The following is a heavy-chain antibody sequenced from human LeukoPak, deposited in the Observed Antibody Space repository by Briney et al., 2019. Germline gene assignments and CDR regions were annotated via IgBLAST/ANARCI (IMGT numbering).Heavy chain of an antibody. Sequence: GGSLRLSCAASGFTFSSYAMSWVRQAPGKGLEWVSAISGSGGNTYYADSVKGRFTISRDNSKNTLYLQMNSLRAEDTAVYYCARGPNYGSRSDYFDYWGQGTLVTVSS. CDR1: GFTFSSYA. CDR3: ARGPNYGSRSDYFDY. D-gene: IGHD3-10*01. CDR2: ISGSGGNT. V-gene: IGHV3-23*01. J-gene: IGHJ4*02.